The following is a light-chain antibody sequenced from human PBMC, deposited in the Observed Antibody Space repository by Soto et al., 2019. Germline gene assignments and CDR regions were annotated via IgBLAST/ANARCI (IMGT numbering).Light chain of an antibody. J-gene: IGKJ2*01. CDR1: QTLSRY. Sequence: DIELTQSPSSLSASVGDRVTITCRAIQTLSRYLHWYQQKPGKAPKLLISGASNLQSGVSSRFSGSGSGTDFTLTISSLQPEDSATYYCQQTFYTLILTFGQGTKLEIK. CDR2: GAS. CDR3: QQTFYTLILT. V-gene: IGKV1-39*01.